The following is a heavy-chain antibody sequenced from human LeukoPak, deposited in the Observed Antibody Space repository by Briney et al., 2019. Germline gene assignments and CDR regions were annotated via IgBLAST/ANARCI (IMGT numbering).Heavy chain of an antibody. Sequence: GGSLRLSCAASGFTFSSYGMHWVRQAPGKGLEWVAVIWYDGSNKYYADSVKGRFTISRDNSKNTLYLQMNSLRAEDTAVYYCARTVTTLAAVDYWGQGTLVTVSS. D-gene: IGHD4-17*01. J-gene: IGHJ4*02. CDR2: IWYDGSNK. V-gene: IGHV3-33*01. CDR1: GFTFSSYG. CDR3: ARTVTTLAAVDY.